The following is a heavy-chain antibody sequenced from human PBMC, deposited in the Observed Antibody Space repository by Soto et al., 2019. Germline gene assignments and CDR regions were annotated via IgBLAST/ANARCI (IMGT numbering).Heavy chain of an antibody. V-gene: IGHV6-1*01. J-gene: IGHJ6*02. CDR2: TYYRSKWYN. CDR1: GDSVSSNSAA. Sequence: PSQTLSLTCAISGDSVSSNSAAWNWIRQSPSRGLEWLGRTYYRSKWYNDYAVSVKSRITINPDTSKNQFSLQLNSVTPEDTAVYYCARDPSWVMPLAADWGGMDVWGQGTTVTVSS. CDR3: ARDPSWVMPLAADWGGMDV. D-gene: IGHD6-13*01.